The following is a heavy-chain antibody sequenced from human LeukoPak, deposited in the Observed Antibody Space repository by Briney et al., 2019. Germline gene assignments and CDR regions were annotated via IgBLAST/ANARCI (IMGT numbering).Heavy chain of an antibody. V-gene: IGHV1-8*03. CDR1: GYTFTSYD. CDR2: MNPNSGNT. J-gene: IGHJ4*02. Sequence: ASVKVSCKASGYTFTSYDINWVRQATGQGLEWMGWMNPNSGNTGYAQKFQGRVTITRNTSISTAYMELSSLRSEDTAVCYCARAAGVLRFKEWQRYYFVYWGQGTLVTVSS. D-gene: IGHD3-3*01. CDR3: ARAAGVLRFKEWQRYYFVY.